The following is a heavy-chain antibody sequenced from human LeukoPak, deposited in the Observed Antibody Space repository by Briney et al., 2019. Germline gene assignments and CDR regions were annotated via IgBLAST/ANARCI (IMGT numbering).Heavy chain of an antibody. CDR3: ARDLALYGDPHP. D-gene: IGHD4-17*01. CDR1: GYTFTSYG. V-gene: IGHV1-18*01. CDR2: ISAYNGNT. J-gene: IGHJ5*02. Sequence: ASVKVSCKASGYTFTSYGISWVRQAPGQGLEWMGWISAYNGNTNYAQKLQGRVTMTRDTSISTAYMDLSRLRSDDTAVYYCARDLALYGDPHPWGQGSLVTVSS.